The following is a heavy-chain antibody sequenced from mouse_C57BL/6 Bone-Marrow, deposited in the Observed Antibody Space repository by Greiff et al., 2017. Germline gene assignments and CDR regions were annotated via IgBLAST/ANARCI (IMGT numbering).Heavy chain of an antibody. D-gene: IGHD2-1*01. J-gene: IGHJ1*03. Sequence: VQLVESGAELVRPGASVTLSCKASGYTFTDYEMHWVKQTPVHGLEWIGAIDPETGGTAYNQKFKGKAILTADKSSSTAYMELRSLTSEDSAVXYCTAIYYGNYLYWYFDVWGTGTTVTVSS. CDR1: GYTFTDYE. CDR2: IDPETGGT. CDR3: TAIYYGNYLYWYFDV. V-gene: IGHV1-15*01.